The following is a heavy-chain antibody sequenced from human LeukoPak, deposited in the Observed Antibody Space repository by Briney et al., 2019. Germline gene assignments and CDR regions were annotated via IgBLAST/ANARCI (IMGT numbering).Heavy chain of an antibody. Sequence: GGSLRLSCAASGFTFSSYSMNWVRQAPGKGLEWVSSISSSSSYIYYADSVKGRFTISRDNAKNSLYLQMNSLRAEDTAVYYCARGNDILTGPLGYWGQGTLVTVSS. CDR3: ARGNDILTGPLGY. CDR2: ISSSSSYI. CDR1: GFTFSSYS. J-gene: IGHJ4*02. D-gene: IGHD3-9*01. V-gene: IGHV3-21*01.